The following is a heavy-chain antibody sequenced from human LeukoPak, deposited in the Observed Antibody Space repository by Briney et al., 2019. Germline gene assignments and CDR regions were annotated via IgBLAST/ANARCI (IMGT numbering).Heavy chain of an antibody. Sequence: GGSLRLSCAASGFTFSSYAMSWVRQAPGNGLEWVSAISGSGGSTYYADSVKGRFTISRDNSKNTLYLQMNSLRAEDTAVYYCAKDVRYFDWLIFDYWGQGTLVTVSS. CDR2: ISGSGGST. D-gene: IGHD3-9*01. V-gene: IGHV3-23*01. CDR1: GFTFSSYA. CDR3: AKDVRYFDWLIFDY. J-gene: IGHJ4*02.